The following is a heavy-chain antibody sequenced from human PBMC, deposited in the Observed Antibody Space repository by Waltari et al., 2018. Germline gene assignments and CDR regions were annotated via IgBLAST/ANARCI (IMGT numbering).Heavy chain of an antibody. Sequence: QVQLQQWGAGLLKPSETLSLTCAVYGGSFSGYYWSWIRQPPGKGLEWIGEINHSGSTNYNPSLKRRVTISEDTAKNQFSLKLSSVTAADTAVYCCAGERRSGDRSFDYWGQGTLVTVSS. CDR1: GGSFSGYY. CDR3: AGERRSGDRSFDY. V-gene: IGHV4-34*01. D-gene: IGHD4-17*01. J-gene: IGHJ4*02. CDR2: INHSGST.